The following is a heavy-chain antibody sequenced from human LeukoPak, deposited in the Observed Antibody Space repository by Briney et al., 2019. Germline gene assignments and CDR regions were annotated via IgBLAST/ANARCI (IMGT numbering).Heavy chain of an antibody. Sequence: GGSLRLSCAASGFTFSGSGMHWVRQASGKGLEGVGRISSKGNSYVTEYAAPVKGRFTISRDDSRITAYLQMNSLETEDTAVYYCVRQGGEYWGQGTLVTVSS. CDR1: GFTFSGSG. CDR3: VRQGGEY. CDR2: ISSKGNSYVT. J-gene: IGHJ4*02. V-gene: IGHV3-73*01. D-gene: IGHD1-26*01.